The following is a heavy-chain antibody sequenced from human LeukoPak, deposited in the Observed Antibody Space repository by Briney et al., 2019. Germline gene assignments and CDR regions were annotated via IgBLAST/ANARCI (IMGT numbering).Heavy chain of an antibody. V-gene: IGHV3-48*04. D-gene: IGHD2-21*02. CDR2: ISSSSSTI. CDR1: GFTFSSYS. CDR3: ARDKGSGVVVTANAIDY. J-gene: IGHJ4*02. Sequence: GGSLRLSCAASGFTFSSYSMNWVRQAPGKGLEWVSYISSSSSTIYYADSVKGRFTISRDNAKNSLYLQMNSLRAEDTAVYYCARDKGSGVVVTANAIDYWGQGTLVTVSS.